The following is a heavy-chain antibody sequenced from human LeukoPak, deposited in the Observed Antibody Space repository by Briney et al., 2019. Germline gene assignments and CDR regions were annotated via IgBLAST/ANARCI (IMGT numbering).Heavy chain of an antibody. D-gene: IGHD3-16*01. J-gene: IGHJ4*02. CDR3: ATMAFGGVIDY. CDR1: GFTVSSNY. CDR2: IYSGGST. Sequence: PGGSLRLSCAASGFTVSSNYMSWVRQAPGKGLEWVSVIYSGGSTYYAGSVKGRFTISRDNSKNTLYLQMNSLRAEDTAVYYCATMAFGGVIDYWGQGTLVTVSS. V-gene: IGHV3-66*01.